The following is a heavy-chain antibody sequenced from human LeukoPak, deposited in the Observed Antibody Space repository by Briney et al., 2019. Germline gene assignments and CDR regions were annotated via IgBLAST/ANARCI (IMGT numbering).Heavy chain of an antibody. CDR3: ARKGSYGDGAVWTFDY. Sequence: PSQTLSLTCTVSGGSISSGNYYWSWIRQPAGKGLEWIGRIYSSGSTNYNPSLKSRVTISVDTSKNQFSLKMKSVTAADTAMYYCARKGSYGDGAVWTFDYWGQGTLVTVSS. J-gene: IGHJ4*02. CDR1: GGSISSGNYY. CDR2: IYSSGST. V-gene: IGHV4-61*02. D-gene: IGHD4-17*01.